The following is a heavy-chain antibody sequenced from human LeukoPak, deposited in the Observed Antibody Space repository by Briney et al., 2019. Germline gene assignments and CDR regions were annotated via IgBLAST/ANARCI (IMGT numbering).Heavy chain of an antibody. J-gene: IGHJ3*02. Sequence: SVKVSCKASGGTFSSHAISWVRQAPGQGLEWMGRIIPIFGTANYAQKFQGRVTITTDESTSTAYMELGSLRSEDTAVYYCARHSGYYYVSDAFDIWGQGTMVTVSS. CDR3: ARHSGYYYVSDAFDI. CDR1: GGTFSSHA. CDR2: IIPIFGTA. V-gene: IGHV1-69*05. D-gene: IGHD3-22*01.